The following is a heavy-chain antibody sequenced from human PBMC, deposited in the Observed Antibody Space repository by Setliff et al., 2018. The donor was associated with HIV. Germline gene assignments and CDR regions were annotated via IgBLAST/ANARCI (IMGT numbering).Heavy chain of an antibody. CDR2: IYYSGST. CDR1: GGSFSGYY. Sequence: SETLSLTCAVYGGSFSGYYWGWIRQPPGKGLEWIGSIYYSGSTYYNPSLKSRLTISADTSKNQFSLKLSSVTAADTAVYYCARRDGYSYGFYFDYWGQGTLVTVSS. CDR3: ARRDGYSYGFYFDY. D-gene: IGHD5-18*01. V-gene: IGHV4-39*01. J-gene: IGHJ4*02.